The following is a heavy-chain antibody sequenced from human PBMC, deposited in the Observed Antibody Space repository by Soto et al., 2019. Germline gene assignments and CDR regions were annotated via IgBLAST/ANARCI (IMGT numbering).Heavy chain of an antibody. J-gene: IGHJ4*02. CDR3: ASIHTKYYYDSSGYSSV. Sequence: PGGSLRLSCAASGFTFDDYAMHWVRQAPGKGLEWVSGISWNSGSIGYADSVKGRFTISRDNAKNSLYLQMNSLRAEDTALYYCASIHTKYYYDSSGYSSVWGQGTMVTV. CDR2: ISWNSGSI. V-gene: IGHV3-9*01. D-gene: IGHD3-22*01. CDR1: GFTFDDYA.